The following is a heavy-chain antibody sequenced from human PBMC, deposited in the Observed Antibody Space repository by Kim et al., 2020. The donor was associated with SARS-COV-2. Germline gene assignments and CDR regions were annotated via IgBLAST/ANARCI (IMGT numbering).Heavy chain of an antibody. Sequence: GGSLRLSCAASGFTFDDYAMHWVRQAPGKGLEWISGISWNSGSIGYADSVKGRFTISRDNAKNSLYLQMNSLRAEDTALYYCAKTGVTMVRGVIRENYYGMDVWGQGTTVTVSS. D-gene: IGHD3-10*01. J-gene: IGHJ6*02. V-gene: IGHV3-9*01. CDR1: GFTFDDYA. CDR3: AKTGVTMVRGVIRENYYGMDV. CDR2: ISWNSGSI.